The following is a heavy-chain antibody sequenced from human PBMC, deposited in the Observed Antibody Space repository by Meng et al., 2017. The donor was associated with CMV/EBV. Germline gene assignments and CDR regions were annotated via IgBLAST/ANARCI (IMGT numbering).Heavy chain of an antibody. Sequence: CTVSGDSTNGNSWSWIRQPPGKGLEWIGHIHDSGSTYYNPSLKSGVTISVDTSKNQFSLKLCSVTAADTAVYYCARDGQTNDFWSGQYYYYYYGMDVWGQGTTVTVSS. CDR1: GDSTNGNS. D-gene: IGHD3-3*01. J-gene: IGHJ6*02. V-gene: IGHV4-59*12. CDR2: IHDSGST. CDR3: ARDGQTNDFWSGQYYYYYYGMDV.